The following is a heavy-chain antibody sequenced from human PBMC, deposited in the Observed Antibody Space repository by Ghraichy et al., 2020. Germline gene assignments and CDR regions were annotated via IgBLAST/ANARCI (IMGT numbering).Heavy chain of an antibody. D-gene: IGHD5-12*01. CDR1: GFTFGDYA. Sequence: ALRLSCTASGFTFGDYAMSWFRQAPGKGLGWGGFIRGKGYGGKTEYAAYVTGRFTISRDDATSISYLQMNSLKTEDTAVYYCTRYSGYGGYGMDVWGQGTTVTVSS. V-gene: IGHV3-49*03. J-gene: IGHJ6*02. CDR3: TRYSGYGGYGMDV. CDR2: IRGKGYGGKT.